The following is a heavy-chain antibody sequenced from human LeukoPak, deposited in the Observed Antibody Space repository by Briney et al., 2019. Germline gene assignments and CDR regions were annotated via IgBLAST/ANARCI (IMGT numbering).Heavy chain of an antibody. V-gene: IGHV3-7*01. J-gene: IGHJ4*02. CDR2: KKKEGSEK. Sequence: GGSLRLSCEAPGLTFSSNWMTWARQAPGKGLEWVPNKKKEGSEKYYVDSVKGRFTISRDNAKNSVYLQMNSLRAEDTAIYYCARDYQYGYSTNWYHLAQIDYWGQGTLVTVSS. CDR1: GLTFSSNW. CDR3: ARDYQYGYSTNWYHLAQIDY. D-gene: IGHD2/OR15-2a*01.